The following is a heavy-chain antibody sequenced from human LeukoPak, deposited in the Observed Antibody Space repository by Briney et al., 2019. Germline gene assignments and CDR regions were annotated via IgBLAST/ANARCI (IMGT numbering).Heavy chain of an antibody. CDR2: IYYSGST. D-gene: IGHD3-10*01. CDR3: ARDSRFGELRDY. CDR1: GGSISSSSYH. J-gene: IGHJ4*02. V-gene: IGHV4-39*07. Sequence: SETLSLTCTVSGGSISSSSYHWGWIRQPPGKGLEWIGSIYYSGSTYYNPSLKSRVTISVDTSKNQFSLKLSSVTAADTAVYYCARDSRFGELRDYWGQGTLVTVSS.